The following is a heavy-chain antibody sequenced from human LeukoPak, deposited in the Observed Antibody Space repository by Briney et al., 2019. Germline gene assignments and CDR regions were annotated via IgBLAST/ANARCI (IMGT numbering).Heavy chain of an antibody. CDR3: AKDRWSLDY. Sequence: GGSLRLSCAASGFTFSSYGMHWVRQAPGKGLEWVAFIRYDGSNKYYADSVKGRFTISRDNSKNTLYLQVNSLRAEDTAVYYCAKDRWSLDYWGQGTLVTVSS. CDR1: GFTFSSYG. V-gene: IGHV3-30*02. D-gene: IGHD4-23*01. CDR2: IRYDGSNK. J-gene: IGHJ4*02.